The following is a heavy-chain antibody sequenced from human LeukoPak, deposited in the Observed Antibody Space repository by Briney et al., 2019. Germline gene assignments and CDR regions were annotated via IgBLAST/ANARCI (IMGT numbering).Heavy chain of an antibody. J-gene: IGHJ4*02. CDR3: ARCPPTCDY. CDR1: GYTFINHD. Sequence: ASVKVSCKASGYTFINHDINWVRQATGQGLEWMGWMNPNSGNTGYAQKFQGRVTMTRNTSISTAYMELSSLRSEDTAVYYCARCPPTCDYWGQGTLVTVSS. CDR2: MNPNSGNT. V-gene: IGHV1-8*01. D-gene: IGHD3-16*01.